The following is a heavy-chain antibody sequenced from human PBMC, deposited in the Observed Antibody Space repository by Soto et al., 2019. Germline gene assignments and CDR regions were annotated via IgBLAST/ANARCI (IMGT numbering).Heavy chain of an antibody. V-gene: IGHV4-4*07. CDR2: IYSSGST. J-gene: IGHJ5*02. Sequence: SETLSLTCAVSGDSISRRNWWTWIRQSAGGGLEWIGRIYSSGSTNYNPSLKSRVTISLDTSMNHFSLRLSSVTAADTAVYYCARGQRFSDWFDPWGQGTLVTVSS. CDR1: GDSISRRNW. CDR3: ARGQRFSDWFDP. D-gene: IGHD3-3*01.